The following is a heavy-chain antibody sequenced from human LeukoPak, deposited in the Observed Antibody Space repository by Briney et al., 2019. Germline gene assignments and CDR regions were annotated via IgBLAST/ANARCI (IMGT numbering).Heavy chain of an antibody. CDR1: GFTFSSYA. D-gene: IGHD6-13*01. CDR3: AKDKFKGIAAAVLFDY. CDR2: IAGSTSGT. J-gene: IGHJ4*02. Sequence: GGSLRLSCAVSGFTFSSYAMTWVRQAPGKGLEWFSTIAGSTSGTSYADSVKGRFTISRDNSKNTLYLQMNSLRAEDTAVYYCAKDKFKGIAAAVLFDYWGQGTLVTVSS. V-gene: IGHV3-23*01.